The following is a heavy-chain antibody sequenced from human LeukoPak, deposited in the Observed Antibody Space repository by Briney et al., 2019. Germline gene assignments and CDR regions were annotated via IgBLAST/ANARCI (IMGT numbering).Heavy chain of an antibody. CDR1: GFTFSSCA. CDR2: ISGSGGST. J-gene: IGHJ4*02. V-gene: IGHV3-23*01. D-gene: IGHD6-13*01. Sequence: GGSLRLSCAASGFTFSSCAMSWVRQAPGKGLEWVSAISGSGGSTYYADSVKGRFTISRDNSKNTLYLQMNSLRAEDTAVYYCAKSGGMGEAAGTVPYWGQGTLVTVSS. CDR3: AKSGGMGEAAGTVPY.